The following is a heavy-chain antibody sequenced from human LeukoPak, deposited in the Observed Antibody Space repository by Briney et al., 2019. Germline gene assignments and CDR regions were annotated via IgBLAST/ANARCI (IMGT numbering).Heavy chain of an antibody. Sequence: GGSLRLSCAASGFTFNIAWMSWVRQAPGKGLEWVGRIKSKTDGGTTDYAAPVKGRFTISRDDSKNTLYLQMNSLKTEDTAVYYCTTVGYSSGWPSGYWGQGTLVTVSS. CDR1: GFTFNIAW. CDR2: IKSKTDGGTT. D-gene: IGHD6-19*01. V-gene: IGHV3-15*01. CDR3: TTVGYSSGWPSGY. J-gene: IGHJ4*02.